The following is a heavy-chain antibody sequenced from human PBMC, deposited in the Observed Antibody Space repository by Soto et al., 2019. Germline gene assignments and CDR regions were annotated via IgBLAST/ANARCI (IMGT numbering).Heavy chain of an antibody. CDR2: IWYDGSNK. V-gene: IGHV3-33*01. CDR3: ARLTLTYGGFDY. Sequence: SLRLSCAASGFTFSSYGMHWVRQAPGKGLEWVAVIWYDGSNKYYADSVKGRFTISRDNSKNSLYLQMNSLRAEDTAVYYCARLTLTYGGFDYWGQGTLVTSPQ. D-gene: IGHD4-17*01. CDR1: GFTFSSYG. J-gene: IGHJ4*02.